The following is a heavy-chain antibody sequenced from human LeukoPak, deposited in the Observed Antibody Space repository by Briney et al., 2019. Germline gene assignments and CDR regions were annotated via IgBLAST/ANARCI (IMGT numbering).Heavy chain of an antibody. V-gene: IGHV3-23*01. CDR2: ISGSAIST. J-gene: IGHJ4*02. CDR1: GFTFSSYA. Sequence: GGSLRLSCAASGFTFSSYAMHWVRQAPGKGLEWVSAISGSAISTYYADSVKGRFTISRDNSRNTLYLQMNSLRAEDTAVYYCAKDRMYSSSSSPDYWGQGTLVTVSS. CDR3: AKDRMYSSSSSPDY. D-gene: IGHD6-6*01.